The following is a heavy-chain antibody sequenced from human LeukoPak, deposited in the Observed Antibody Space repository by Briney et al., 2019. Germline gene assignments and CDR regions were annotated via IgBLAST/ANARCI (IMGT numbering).Heavy chain of an antibody. J-gene: IGHJ4*02. CDR3: ARRYYDNFDY. CDR1: GFTFSSFW. CDR2: IKEDGSEK. V-gene: IGHV3-7*01. Sequence: GGSLRFSCAASGFTFSSFWMNWVRQAPGKGLEWVANIKEDGSEKYYVDSVKGRFTISRDNAKNSLYLQMNSLRAEDTAVYYCARRYYDNFDYWGQGTLVTVSS. D-gene: IGHD3-22*01.